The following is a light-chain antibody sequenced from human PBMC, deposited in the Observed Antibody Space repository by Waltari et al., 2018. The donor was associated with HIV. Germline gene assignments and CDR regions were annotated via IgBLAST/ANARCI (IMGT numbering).Light chain of an antibody. CDR3: SSYRGDSRVL. CDR2: EVK. CDR1: NFDLGGFNY. V-gene: IGLV2-8*01. J-gene: IGLJ2*01. Sequence: QSALTQPPSASGSPGQSVTISCTGTNFDLGGFNYVSWYQKHPDKDPRLIIFEVKKMPSGVPYLFSVSISGNTSSLTFSGLQAEDEADYFCSSYRGDSRVLFGGGTKLTVL.